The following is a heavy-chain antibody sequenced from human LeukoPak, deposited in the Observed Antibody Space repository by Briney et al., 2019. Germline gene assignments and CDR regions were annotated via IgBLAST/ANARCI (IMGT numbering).Heavy chain of an antibody. CDR3: ATGFWSGYFGPYYYYYGMDV. CDR2: IDATGGST. Sequence: ASVTVSCTASGYTFTSYYVHWVGQAPGHGLEWMGIIDATGGSTSHAKKFQARVTMTRDTSTSTVYMELSSLRSEDTAVYYCATGFWSGYFGPYYYYYGMDVWGQGTTVTVSS. J-gene: IGHJ6*02. V-gene: IGHV1-46*01. D-gene: IGHD3-3*01. CDR1: GYTFTSYY.